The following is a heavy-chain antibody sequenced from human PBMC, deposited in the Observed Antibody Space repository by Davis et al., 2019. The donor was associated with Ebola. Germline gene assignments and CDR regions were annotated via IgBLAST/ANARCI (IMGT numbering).Heavy chain of an antibody. J-gene: IGHJ3*02. V-gene: IGHV4-31*03. D-gene: IGHD5-24*01. Sequence: SETLSLTCTVSGGSISGGGNYWSWIRQHPGKGLEWIGFIYYSGSTFYNASLKSRVIISVDTSNNQFSLKLNSVTAADTAMYYCARARNGVAFDIWGHGTMVTVSS. CDR1: GGSISGGGNY. CDR2: IYYSGST. CDR3: ARARNGVAFDI.